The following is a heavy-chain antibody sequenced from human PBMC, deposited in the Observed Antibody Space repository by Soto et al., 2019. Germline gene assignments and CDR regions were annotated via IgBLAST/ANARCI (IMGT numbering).Heavy chain of an antibody. D-gene: IGHD3-9*01. CDR3: ARDGGYGLRYFDWSFDY. Sequence: PGGSLRLSCAASGIILSDTWMNWVRQAPGKGLEWVAVIWYDGSNKYYADSVKGRFTISRDNSKNTLYLQMNSLRAEDTAVYYCARDGGYGLRYFDWSFDYWGQGTLVTVSS. J-gene: IGHJ4*02. CDR1: GIILSDTW. V-gene: IGHV3-33*08. CDR2: IWYDGSNK.